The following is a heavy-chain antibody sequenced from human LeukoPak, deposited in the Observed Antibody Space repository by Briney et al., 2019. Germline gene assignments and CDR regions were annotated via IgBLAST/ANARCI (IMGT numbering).Heavy chain of an antibody. J-gene: IGHJ6*03. V-gene: IGHV3-66*01. CDR3: ARDTYYYDSSGYTHYYMDV. CDR2: IYSGGST. CDR1: GLTVSSNY. Sequence: QPGGSLRPSCAASGLTVSSNYMGWVRQAPGKGLEWVSVIYSGGSTYYADSVKGRFTISRDNSKNTLYLQMNSLRAEDTAVYYCARDTYYYDSSGYTHYYMDVWGKGTTVTISS. D-gene: IGHD3-22*01.